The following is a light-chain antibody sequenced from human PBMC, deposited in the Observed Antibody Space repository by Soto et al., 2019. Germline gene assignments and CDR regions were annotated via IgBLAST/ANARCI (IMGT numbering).Light chain of an antibody. CDR1: QAINRY. Sequence: DIQVAQSPSSLSASVGDRVTITCRTSQAINRYLNWYQQTPGRAPKLLIYAASILHSGVPPRFSGSGVGTYFTLTINGLQPEDFTASCCQQTYDTPITSGQGKRLDI. CDR2: AAS. J-gene: IGKJ5*01. CDR3: QQTYDTPIT. V-gene: IGKV1-39*01.